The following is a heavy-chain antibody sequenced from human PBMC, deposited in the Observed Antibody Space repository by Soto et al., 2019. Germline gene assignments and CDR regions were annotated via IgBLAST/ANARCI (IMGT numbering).Heavy chain of an antibody. Sequence: ASVKVSCKASGYTFTSYGISWVRQAPGQVLQWMGWISAYNGNTNYAQKLQGRVTMTTDTSTSTAYIELRSLRAVDSAVYYCAKDLDATVFNFDYWGQGTLVTVSS. J-gene: IGHJ4*02. D-gene: IGHD2-2*01. CDR1: GYTFTSYG. CDR3: AKDLDATVFNFDY. CDR2: ISAYNGNT. V-gene: IGHV1-18*01.